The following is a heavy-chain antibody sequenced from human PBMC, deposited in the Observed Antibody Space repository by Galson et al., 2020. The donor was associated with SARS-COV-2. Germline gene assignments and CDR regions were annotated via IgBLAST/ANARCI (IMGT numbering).Heavy chain of an antibody. CDR3: SNFDS. CDR2: IQSGGSYI. V-gene: IGHV3-11*03. Sequence: GESLKISCVASGFTFSDFYMSWIRQAPGKGLEWVAYIQSGGSYINYADSVKGRFTISRDDAKNSLYLQMNSLRVEDTAVYYCSNFDSWGQGTLVTVSS. J-gene: IGHJ4*02. CDR1: GFTFSDFY.